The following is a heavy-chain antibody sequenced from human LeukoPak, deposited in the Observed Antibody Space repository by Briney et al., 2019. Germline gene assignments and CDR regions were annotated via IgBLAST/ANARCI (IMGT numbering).Heavy chain of an antibody. J-gene: IGHJ3*02. V-gene: IGHV4-59*01. CDR3: ARGGCSSTSCYDAFDI. CDR2: IYYSGSI. D-gene: IGHD2-2*01. Sequence: SETLSLTCTVSGGSISSYYWSWIRQPPGKGLEWIGYIYYSGSINYNPSLKSRVTISVDTSKNQFSLKLSSVTAADTAVYYCARGGCSSTSCYDAFDIWGQGTMVTVSS. CDR1: GGSISSYY.